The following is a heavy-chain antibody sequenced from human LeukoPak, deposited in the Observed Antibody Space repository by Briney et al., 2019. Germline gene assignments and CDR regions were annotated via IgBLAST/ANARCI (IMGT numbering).Heavy chain of an antibody. D-gene: IGHD3-3*01. J-gene: IGHJ5*02. CDR1: GGSFSAYY. Sequence: PSETLSLTCAVDGGSFSAYYWSWIRQPPGKGLEWIGEINHSGSTNYNPSLKSRVTISVDTSKNQFSLKLSSVTAADTAVYYCARVAVTIFGVVIIPDNWFDPWGQGTLVTVSS. CDR3: ARVAVTIFGVVIIPDNWFDP. CDR2: INHSGST. V-gene: IGHV4-34*01.